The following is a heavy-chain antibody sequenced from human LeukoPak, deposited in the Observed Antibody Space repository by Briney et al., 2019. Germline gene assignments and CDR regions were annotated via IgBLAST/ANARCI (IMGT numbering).Heavy chain of an antibody. D-gene: IGHD6-13*01. J-gene: IGHJ4*02. CDR1: GYTFTGYY. Sequence: GASVKVSFKASGYTFTGYYMHWVRQAPGQGLEWMGWINPNSGGTNYAQKFQGRVTMTRDTSISTAYMELSRLRSDDTAVYYCARVEASSSWYTLGYWGQGTLVTVSS. CDR2: INPNSGGT. V-gene: IGHV1-2*02. CDR3: ARVEASSSWYTLGY.